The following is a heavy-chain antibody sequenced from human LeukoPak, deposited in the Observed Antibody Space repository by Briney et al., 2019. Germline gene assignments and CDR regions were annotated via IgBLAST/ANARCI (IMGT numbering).Heavy chain of an antibody. Sequence: GGSLRLSCAASGFTVSSNYMSWVRQAPGKGLEWVSVIYSDGSTYYADSVKGRFTISRDNSKNTLYLQMNSLRAEDTAVYYCGRRYNWNYVDYWGQGTLVTVSS. J-gene: IGHJ4*02. CDR2: IYSDGST. CDR3: GRRYNWNYVDY. V-gene: IGHV3-66*04. CDR1: GFTVSSNY. D-gene: IGHD1-20*01.